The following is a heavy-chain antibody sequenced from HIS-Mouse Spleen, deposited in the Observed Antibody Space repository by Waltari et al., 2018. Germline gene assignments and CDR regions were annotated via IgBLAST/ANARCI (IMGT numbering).Heavy chain of an antibody. V-gene: IGHV1-8*01. Sequence: QVQLVQSGAEVKKPGASVKVSCKASGYTFTSYDINWVRQATGQGLEWMGWMNPNSGKPGYAQKFQGRVTMTRNNSISTAYMELSSLRSEDTAVYYCARIGSHRRGYSYGYWFDPWGQGTLVTVSS. CDR1: GYTFTSYD. D-gene: IGHD5-18*01. CDR3: ARIGSHRRGYSYGYWFDP. CDR2: MNPNSGKP. J-gene: IGHJ5*02.